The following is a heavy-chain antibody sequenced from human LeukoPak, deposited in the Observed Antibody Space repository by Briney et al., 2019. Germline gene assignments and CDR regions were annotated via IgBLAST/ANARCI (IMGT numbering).Heavy chain of an antibody. J-gene: IGHJ6*03. CDR3: ARVGDDYYDSSGTYYYYYMDV. D-gene: IGHD3-22*01. Sequence: GGSLRLSCAASGFTFSSYAMHWVRQAPGKGLEWVAVISYDGSNKYYADSVKGRFTISRDNAKNSLYLQMNSLRAEDTAVYYCARVGDDYYDSSGTYYYYYMDVWGKGTTVTVSS. V-gene: IGHV3-30*04. CDR1: GFTFSSYA. CDR2: ISYDGSNK.